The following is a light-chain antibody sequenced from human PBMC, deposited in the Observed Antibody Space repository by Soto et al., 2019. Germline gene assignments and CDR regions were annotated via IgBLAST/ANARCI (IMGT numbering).Light chain of an antibody. CDR1: RSNIGTNT. J-gene: IGLJ1*01. CDR2: GND. V-gene: IGLV1-44*01. Sequence: QAVVSQPPSASGTPGQRVTLSCSGGRSNIGTNTVNWYQQLPGAAPKLLIYGNDQRPSGVPDRFSGSKSGTSASLAISGLQSEDEADYYCISYTSDDVRYVFGTGTKVTVL. CDR3: ISYTSDDVRYV.